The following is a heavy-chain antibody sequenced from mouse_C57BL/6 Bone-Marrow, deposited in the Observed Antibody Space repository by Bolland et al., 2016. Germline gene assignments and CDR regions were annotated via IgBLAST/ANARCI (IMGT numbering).Heavy chain of an antibody. CDR3: ARDKGRQLGPDYYAMDY. D-gene: IGHD3-2*01. V-gene: IGHV1-4*01. Sequence: KYNQKFKDKPTLTADKSSSTAYMQLSSLTSEDSAVYYCARDKGRQLGPDYYAMDYWGQGTS. J-gene: IGHJ4*01.